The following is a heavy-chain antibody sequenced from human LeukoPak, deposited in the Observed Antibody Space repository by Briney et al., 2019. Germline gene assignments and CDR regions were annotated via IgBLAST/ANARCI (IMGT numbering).Heavy chain of an antibody. J-gene: IGHJ4*02. V-gene: IGHV4-39*02. CDR1: GGSIDSGSYY. D-gene: IGHD5-24*01. CDR2: IYYTGKT. CDR3: ARGRDGYNSDY. Sequence: SETLSLTCTVSGGSIDSGSYYWGWLRQPPGKGLEWIGSIYYTGKTYYNPSLKSRATMSVDTSKNHFSLTLSSVTAADTAVYYCARGRDGYNSDYWGQGTLVTVSS.